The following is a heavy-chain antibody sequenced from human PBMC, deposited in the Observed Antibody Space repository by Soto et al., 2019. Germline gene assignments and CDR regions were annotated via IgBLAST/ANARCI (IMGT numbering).Heavy chain of an antibody. CDR3: ARGSTTDYYGSGSYYSCADY. J-gene: IGHJ4*02. CDR1: GGSISSGGYF. Sequence: QVQLQESGPGLVKPSQTLSLTCTVSGGSISSGGYFWSWIRQHPGKGLEWIGYISYSGSTYYNPSLNRRLTTSLDTSKNQFSLKLSSVPGADTAVYYCARGSTTDYYGSGSYYSCADYWGQGTLVTVSS. CDR2: ISYSGST. D-gene: IGHD3-10*01. V-gene: IGHV4-31*03.